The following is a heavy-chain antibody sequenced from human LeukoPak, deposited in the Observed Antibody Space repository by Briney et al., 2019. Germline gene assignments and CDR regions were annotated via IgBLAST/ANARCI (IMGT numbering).Heavy chain of an antibody. CDR2: ISYDGSNK. J-gene: IGHJ4*02. Sequence: GRSLRLSCAASGFTFSSYAMHWVRQAPGKGLEWVAVISYDGSNKYYADSVKGRFTISRDNSKNTLYLQMNSPRAEDTAVYYCARAPSGTSPTDYWGQGTLVTVSS. CDR3: ARAPSGTSPTDY. V-gene: IGHV3-30*04. D-gene: IGHD4-23*01. CDR1: GFTFSSYA.